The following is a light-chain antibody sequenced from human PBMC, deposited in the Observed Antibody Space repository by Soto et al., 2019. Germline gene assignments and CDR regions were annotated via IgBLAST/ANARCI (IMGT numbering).Light chain of an antibody. CDR1: SSDVGGYNY. Sequence: QSALTQPPSASGSPGQSVTISCTGTSSDVGGYNYVSWYQQHPGKAPKLMIYEVSKQPSGVPDRFSGSKSGNTASLTVSGLQAEDVADYYCSSYAGSNNLEVFGGGTKLTVL. V-gene: IGLV2-8*01. CDR2: EVS. CDR3: SSYAGSNNLEV. J-gene: IGLJ2*01.